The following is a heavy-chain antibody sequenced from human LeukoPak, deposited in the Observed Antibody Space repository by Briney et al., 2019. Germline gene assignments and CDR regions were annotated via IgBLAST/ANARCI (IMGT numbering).Heavy chain of an antibody. D-gene: IGHD6-13*01. Sequence: SETLSLTCAVYGGSLSVDYWSWIRQPPGKGLEWIGEINHSGSTNYNPSLKSRVTISVDTSKNQFSLKLNSVTAADTAVYYCARGCPGGYSSSWYYYFDYWGQGILVTVSS. CDR3: ARGCPGGYSSSWYYYFDY. J-gene: IGHJ4*02. CDR2: INHSGST. V-gene: IGHV4-34*01. CDR1: GGSLSVDY.